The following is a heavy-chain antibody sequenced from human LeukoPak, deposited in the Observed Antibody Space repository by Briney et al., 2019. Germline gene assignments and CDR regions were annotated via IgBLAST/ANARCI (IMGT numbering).Heavy chain of an antibody. CDR3: ARGSRWLVETFDY. Sequence: SETLSLTCTVSGDSISSCYWSWIRQPPGKGLEWIGYIYYSGSTNYNPSLKSPVTISVDTSKNQFSLKLSSVTAADTAVYYCARGSRWLVETFDYWGQGTLVTVSS. J-gene: IGHJ4*02. D-gene: IGHD6-19*01. V-gene: IGHV4-59*01. CDR1: GDSISSCY. CDR2: IYYSGST.